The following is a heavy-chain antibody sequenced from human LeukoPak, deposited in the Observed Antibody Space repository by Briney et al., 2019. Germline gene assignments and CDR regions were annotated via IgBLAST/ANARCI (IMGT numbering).Heavy chain of an antibody. CDR2: MNPNSGNT. V-gene: IGHV1-8*01. J-gene: IGHJ6*03. Sequence: GASVKVSCRASGYTFTSYDIKWVRQATGQGLERMGRMNPNSGNTDYAQKFQGRVTMTRNTSISTAYMELSSLTSEDTAMYYCARRGKGLGYYMDVWGKGTTVTISS. CDR3: ARRGKGLGYYMDV. CDR1: GYTFTSYD. D-gene: IGHD3-16*01.